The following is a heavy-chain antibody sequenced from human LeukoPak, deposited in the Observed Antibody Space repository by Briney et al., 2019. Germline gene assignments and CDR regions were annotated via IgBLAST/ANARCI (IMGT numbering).Heavy chain of an antibody. D-gene: IGHD3-3*01. J-gene: IGHJ5*02. CDR2: IYHSGST. CDR3: ARGDFWSGYRFDP. V-gene: IGHV4-30-2*01. Sequence: SETLSLTCAVSGGSISSGGYSWSWIRQPPGKGLEWIGYIYHSGSTYYNPSLKSRVTISVDRSKNQFSLKLSSVTAADTAVYHCARGDFWSGYRFDPWGQGTLVTVSS. CDR1: GGSISSGGYS.